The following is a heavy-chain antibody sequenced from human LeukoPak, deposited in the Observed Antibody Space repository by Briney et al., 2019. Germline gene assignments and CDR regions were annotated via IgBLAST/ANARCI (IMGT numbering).Heavy chain of an antibody. Sequence: PGGSLRLSCAAFGFTVSSNYIGWVRQAPGKGLEGVSLIYPSGTTYSTDSVKGRFTISRDTSKNTVYLQMNSMRADDTAVYYCARVTTSGSYKFDSWGQGTLVTVSS. CDR3: ARVTTSGSYKFDS. CDR2: IYPSGTT. D-gene: IGHD3-10*01. V-gene: IGHV3-53*01. CDR1: GFTVSSNY. J-gene: IGHJ4*02.